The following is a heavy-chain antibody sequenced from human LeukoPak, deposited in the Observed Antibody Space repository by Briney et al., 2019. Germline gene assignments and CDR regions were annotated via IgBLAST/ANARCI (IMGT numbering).Heavy chain of an antibody. D-gene: IGHD2-2*01. CDR1: GGTSRNSS. V-gene: IGHV3-30*18. CDR2: FLDDGSNK. Sequence: AARSLRLSCAAAGGTSRNSSGHCVCRAPGQQLEGVACFLDDGSNKYYEEYVRGRFTISRDNYKNTMYLQMNSLRAEETAVYYCGKGITRYCSSTNCYEGLDYWGQGTLVTVSS. J-gene: IGHJ4*02. CDR3: GKGITRYCSSTNCYEGLDY.